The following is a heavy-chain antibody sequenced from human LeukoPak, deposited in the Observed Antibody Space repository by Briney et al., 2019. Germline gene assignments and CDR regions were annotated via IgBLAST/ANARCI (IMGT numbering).Heavy chain of an antibody. V-gene: IGHV3-66*01. Sequence: GGSLRLSCAASGFTVSSNYMSWVRQAPGKGLEWVSVIYSGGSTYYADSVKGRFTISRDNSKNTLYLQMNSLRAEDTAVYYCARGAEQWLVRAFDIWGQGTMVTVSS. D-gene: IGHD6-19*01. CDR2: IYSGGST. CDR1: GFTVSSNY. J-gene: IGHJ3*02. CDR3: ARGAEQWLVRAFDI.